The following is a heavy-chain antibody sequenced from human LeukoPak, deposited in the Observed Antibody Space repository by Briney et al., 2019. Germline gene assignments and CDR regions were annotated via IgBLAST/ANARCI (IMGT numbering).Heavy chain of an antibody. V-gene: IGHV1-2*02. CDR1: GYTFTGYY. D-gene: IGHD3-10*01. CDR3: ARGRLGSGSQYDAFDI. J-gene: IGHJ3*02. CDR2: INPNSGDT. Sequence: GASVKVSCKASGYTFTGYYMHWVRQAPGRGLEWMGWINPNSGDTNYAQKFQGRVTMTRDTSISTAYMELSRLTSDDTAVFYCARGRLGSGSQYDAFDIWGQGTMVTVSS.